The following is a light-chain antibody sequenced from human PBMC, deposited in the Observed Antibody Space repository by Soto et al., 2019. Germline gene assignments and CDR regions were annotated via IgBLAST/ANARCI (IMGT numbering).Light chain of an antibody. CDR3: QQRSNWPLT. CDR2: DAS. CDR1: QSVAYSN. V-gene: IGKV3-11*01. Sequence: EIVSTQSPGTLSLSPGERATLSCRASQSVAYSNLAWYQQKPGQAPRLLIYDASNRATGIPARFSGSGSGTDFTLTISSLEPEDFAVYYCQQRSNWPLTFGGGTKVDIK. J-gene: IGKJ4*01.